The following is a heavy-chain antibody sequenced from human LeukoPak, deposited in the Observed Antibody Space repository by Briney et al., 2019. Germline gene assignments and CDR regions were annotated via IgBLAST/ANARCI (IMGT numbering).Heavy chain of an antibody. J-gene: IGHJ4*02. CDR3: ARDNSNYFDY. D-gene: IGHD4-11*01. Sequence: GESLKISCKGSGYSFSTFWIGWAHQMPGKGLEWMGIIYPGDSDTRYSPSFQGQVTISADKSISTAYLQWSSLKASDTAMYYCARDNSNYFDYWGQGTLVTVSS. CDR2: IYPGDSDT. CDR1: GYSFSTFW. V-gene: IGHV5-51*07.